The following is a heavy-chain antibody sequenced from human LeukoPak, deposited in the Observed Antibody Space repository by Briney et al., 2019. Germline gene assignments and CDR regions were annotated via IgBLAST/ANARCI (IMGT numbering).Heavy chain of an antibody. Sequence: SVKVSCKASGGTFSSYAISWVRQAPGQGLGWMGGIIPIFGTANYAQKFQGRVTITADESTSTAYMELSSLRSEDTAVYYCATSDYVWGSYRLDDYWGQGTLVTVSS. J-gene: IGHJ4*02. V-gene: IGHV1-69*01. CDR3: ATSDYVWGSYRLDDY. CDR2: IIPIFGTA. CDR1: GGTFSSYA. D-gene: IGHD3-16*02.